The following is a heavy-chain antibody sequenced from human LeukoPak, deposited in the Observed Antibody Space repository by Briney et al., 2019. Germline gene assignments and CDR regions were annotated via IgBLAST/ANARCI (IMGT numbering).Heavy chain of an antibody. CDR1: GGSISSYY. Sequence: PSETLSLTCTVSGGSISSYYWSWIRQPPGKGLEWIGYIYYSGSTNYNPSLKSRVTISVDTSKNQFSLKLSSVTAADTAVYYCARHPYSSGKVEWFDPWGQGTLVTVSS. V-gene: IGHV4-59*08. D-gene: IGHD6-19*01. J-gene: IGHJ5*02. CDR3: ARHPYSSGKVEWFDP. CDR2: IYYSGST.